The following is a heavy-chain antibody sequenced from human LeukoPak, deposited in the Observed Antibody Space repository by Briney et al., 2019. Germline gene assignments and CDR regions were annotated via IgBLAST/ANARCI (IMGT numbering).Heavy chain of an antibody. V-gene: IGHV4-59*01. D-gene: IGHD6-19*01. CDR2: IYYSGST. Sequence: SETLSLTCTVSGGSISSYYWSWIRQPPGKGLEWIGYIYYSGSTNYNPSLKSRVTISVDTSKNQFSLRLSSVTAADTAVYYCXXSAVAGTGDYWGQGTLVTVSS. CDR3: XXSAVAGTGDY. CDR1: GGSISSYY. J-gene: IGHJ4*02.